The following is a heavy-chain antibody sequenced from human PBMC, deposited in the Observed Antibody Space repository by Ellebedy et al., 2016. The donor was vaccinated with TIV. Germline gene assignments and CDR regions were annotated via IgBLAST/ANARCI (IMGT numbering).Heavy chain of an antibody. V-gene: IGHV1-18*04. CDR1: GYTFTSYG. Sequence: ASVKVSCXASGYTFTSYGISWVRQAPGQGLEWMGWISGYNGNTNYAENLQGRVTMTTDTSTSTAYVELRSLRSDDTAVYYCARDFDVDPHYYYGMDVWGQGTTVTVSS. D-gene: IGHD3-9*01. J-gene: IGHJ6*02. CDR2: ISGYNGNT. CDR3: ARDFDVDPHYYYGMDV.